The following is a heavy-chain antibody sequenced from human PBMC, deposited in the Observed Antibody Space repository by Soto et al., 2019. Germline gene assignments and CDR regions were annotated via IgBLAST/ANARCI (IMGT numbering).Heavy chain of an antibody. CDR3: ARVSRYYGSNWFDP. D-gene: IGHD3-10*01. CDR2: IYYSGAA. CDR1: GGSISGSSYY. V-gene: IGHV4-39*07. J-gene: IGHJ5*02. Sequence: SETLSLTCTVSGGSISGSSYYWGWIRQPPGKGLEWIGTIYYSGAAYYNPSLQSRVTISVDTSSNQFSMKLSSVTAADTAVYYCARVSRYYGSNWFDPWGQGTLVTVSS.